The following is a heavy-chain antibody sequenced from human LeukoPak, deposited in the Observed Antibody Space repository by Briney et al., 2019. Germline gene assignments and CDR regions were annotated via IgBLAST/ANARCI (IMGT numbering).Heavy chain of an antibody. CDR1: DDSISDYY. CDR3: AREEGGYFDY. V-gene: IGHV4-4*08. CDR2: FHNSGTS. J-gene: IGHJ4*02. D-gene: IGHD3-16*01. Sequence: SETLSLTCTVSDDSISDYYRGWIRQPPGKGLEWIGYFHNSGTSTYNPSLKSRVTISVDTSKNQFSLKLSSVTAADTAVYYCAREEGGYFDYWGQGTLVTVSS.